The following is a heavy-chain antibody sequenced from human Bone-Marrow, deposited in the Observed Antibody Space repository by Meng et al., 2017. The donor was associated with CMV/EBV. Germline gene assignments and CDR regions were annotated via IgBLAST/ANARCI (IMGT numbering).Heavy chain of an antibody. J-gene: IGHJ3*02. Sequence: GSLRLSCTVSGGSISSSSYYWSWIRQPPGKGLEWIGYIYYSGSTNYNPSLKSRVTISVDTSKNQFSLKLSSVTAADTAVYYCARENYYYNDAFDIWGQGTMVTVSS. CDR2: IYYSGST. V-gene: IGHV4-61*01. CDR3: ARENYYYNDAFDI. D-gene: IGHD3-22*01. CDR1: GGSISSSSYY.